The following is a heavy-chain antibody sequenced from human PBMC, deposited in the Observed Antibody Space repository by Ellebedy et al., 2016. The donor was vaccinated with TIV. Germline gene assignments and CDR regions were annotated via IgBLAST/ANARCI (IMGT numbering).Heavy chain of an antibody. D-gene: IGHD3-22*01. CDR3: ARGDKYYYDSSGYYYTY. CDR2: INPSAGST. Sequence: ASVKVSCKASGYTFTSYYMYWVRQAPGQGLEWMGIINPSAGSTNSAQKFQGRVTMTRDTSTSTVYMELRSLSSEDTAVYYCARGDKYYYDSSGYYYTYWGQGTLVTVSS. CDR1: GYTFTSYY. J-gene: IGHJ4*02. V-gene: IGHV1-46*01.